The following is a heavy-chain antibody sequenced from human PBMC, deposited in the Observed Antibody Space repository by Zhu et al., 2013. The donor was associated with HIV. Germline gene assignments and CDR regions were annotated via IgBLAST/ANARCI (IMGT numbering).Heavy chain of an antibody. Sequence: QVQLVQSGAEVKKPGASVKVSCKASGYTFTSYGISWVRQAPGQGLEWMGWISAYNGNTNCAQKLQGRVTMTTDTSTSTAYMELRSLRSDDTAVYYCARDWADCSSTSCYSSQFHGWFDPWGQEPCHRLL. CDR2: ISAYNGNT. CDR1: GYTFTSYG. D-gene: IGHD2-2*02. V-gene: IGHV1-18*04. J-gene: IGHJ5*02. CDR3: ARDWADCSSTSCYSSQFHGWFDP.